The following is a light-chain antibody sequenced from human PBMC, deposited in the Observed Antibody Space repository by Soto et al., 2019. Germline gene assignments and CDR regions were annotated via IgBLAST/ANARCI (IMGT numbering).Light chain of an antibody. J-gene: IGLJ1*01. Sequence: QSVLTQPASVSGSPGQSITISCTGTSSDVGAYDYVSWYQQYPDKAPQLLIYYVNHRPSGVSNRFSGSKSGNTASLTISGLQAEDEADYYCCSYAGGSTDVFGAGTKLTVL. V-gene: IGLV2-14*03. CDR2: YVN. CDR3: CSYAGGSTDV. CDR1: SSDVGAYDY.